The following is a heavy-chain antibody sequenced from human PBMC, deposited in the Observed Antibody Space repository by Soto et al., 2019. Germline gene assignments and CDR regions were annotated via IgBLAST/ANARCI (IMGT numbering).Heavy chain of an antibody. Sequence: PSETLSLTCSVSGAVVTSGENYWSWVLQPPGKGLEWLGYIYDSGVTSYTPALKSRVTLSLDRPNNQVSLKLRSVTAADTAVYFCVRDLAHGYTGNVWGKGKLVTVSS. CDR1: GAVVTSGENY. D-gene: IGHD5-18*01. CDR2: IYDSGVT. J-gene: IGHJ3*01. CDR3: VRDLAHGYTGNV. V-gene: IGHV4-30-4*08.